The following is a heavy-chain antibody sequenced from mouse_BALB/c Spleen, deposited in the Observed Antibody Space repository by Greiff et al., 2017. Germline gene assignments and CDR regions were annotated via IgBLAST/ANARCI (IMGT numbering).Heavy chain of an antibody. CDR3: ARGLRRENAMDY. D-gene: IGHD2-4*01. Sequence: EVKLVESGPSLVKPSQTLSLTCSVTGDSITSGYWHWIRKFPGNKLEYMGYISYSGSTYYNPSLKSRISITRDTSKNQYYLQLNSVTTEDTATYYCARGLRRENAMDYWGQGTSVTVSS. CDR1: GDSITSGY. CDR2: ISYSGST. V-gene: IGHV3-8*02. J-gene: IGHJ4*01.